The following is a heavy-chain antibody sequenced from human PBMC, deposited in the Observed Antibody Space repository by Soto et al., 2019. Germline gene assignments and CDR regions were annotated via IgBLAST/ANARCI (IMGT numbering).Heavy chain of an antibody. CDR1: GFTFSNAW. D-gene: IGHD1-26*01. CDR2: IKSKTDGGTT. Sequence: EVQLVESGGGLVKPGGSLRLSCAASGFTFSNAWMNWVRQAPGKGLEWVGRIKSKTDGGTTDYAAPVKGRFTISRDDSRNTLYLQWNSLKTEDTAVYYCTTDGGGSYSTCDYWGQGSLVTVSS. V-gene: IGHV3-15*07. CDR3: TTDGGGSYSTCDY. J-gene: IGHJ4*02.